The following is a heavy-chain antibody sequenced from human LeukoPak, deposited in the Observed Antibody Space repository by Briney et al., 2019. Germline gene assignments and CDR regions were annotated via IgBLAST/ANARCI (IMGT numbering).Heavy chain of an antibody. CDR3: AKDNGGDFDY. V-gene: IGHV3-23*01. Sequence: AGGSLRLSCAASGFTFSSYAMSWVRQAPGNGLELDSAISGSGGSTYYADSVKGRFTISRDNSKNTLYLQMNSLRAEDTAVYYCAKDNGGDFDYWGQGTLVTVSS. CDR2: ISGSGGST. CDR1: GFTFSSYA. D-gene: IGHD2-21*01. J-gene: IGHJ4*02.